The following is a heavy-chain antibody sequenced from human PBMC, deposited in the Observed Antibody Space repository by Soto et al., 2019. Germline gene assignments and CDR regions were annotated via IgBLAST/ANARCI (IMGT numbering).Heavy chain of an antibody. Sequence: GGSLRLSCAASGFTFSSYAMSWVRQAPGKGLEWVSAISGSGGSTYYADSVKGRFTISRDNSKNTLYLQMNSLRAEDTAVYYCAKDTYYYDSSGPAGAFDIWGQGTMVTVS. V-gene: IGHV3-23*01. D-gene: IGHD3-22*01. J-gene: IGHJ3*02. CDR2: ISGSGGST. CDR1: GFTFSSYA. CDR3: AKDTYYYDSSGPAGAFDI.